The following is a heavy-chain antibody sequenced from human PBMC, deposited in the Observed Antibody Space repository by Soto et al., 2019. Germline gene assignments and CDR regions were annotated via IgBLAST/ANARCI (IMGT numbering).Heavy chain of an antibody. CDR1: EFTFSNYA. D-gene: IGHD4-17*01. V-gene: IGHV3-30*03. Sequence: QVQLVESGGGAVQPGGSRRLSCAASEFTFSNYAMHWVCQAPGKGLQWLSVISYDGNNKYYADSVEGRFTISRDNSKNTVYLQMNSLTLEDTAVYYCARGPSYSDSYFDHWGQGTLVTVSS. CDR3: ARGPSYSDSYFDH. J-gene: IGHJ4*02. CDR2: ISYDGNNK.